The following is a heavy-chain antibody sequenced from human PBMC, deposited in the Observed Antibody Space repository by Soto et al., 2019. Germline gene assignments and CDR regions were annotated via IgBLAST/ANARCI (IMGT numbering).Heavy chain of an antibody. Sequence: SETLSLTCTFSGGSVSSGSYYWSWIRQPPGKGLEWIGYIYYSGSTNYNPSLKSRVTISVDTSKNQFSLKLSSVTAADTAVYYCARDRVGAPDYWGQGTLVTVSS. CDR3: ARDRVGAPDY. CDR1: GGSVSSGSYY. CDR2: IYYSGST. V-gene: IGHV4-61*01. D-gene: IGHD1-26*01. J-gene: IGHJ4*02.